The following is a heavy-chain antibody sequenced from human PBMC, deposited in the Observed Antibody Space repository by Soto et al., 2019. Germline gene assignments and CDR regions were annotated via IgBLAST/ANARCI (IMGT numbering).Heavy chain of an antibody. Sequence: QVQLVQSGAEVKKPGASVKVSCKTSGYTFITSTIHWLRQAPGQRLEWMGWINPGTGNTKFSQTFQGRVTLTRDTSASTAYLELRSLTSEDTAVFYCAREEGFSSSCYYDEDWGQGTLVTVSS. CDR3: AREEGFSSSCYYDED. J-gene: IGHJ4*02. D-gene: IGHD6-19*01. CDR1: GYTFITST. CDR2: INPGTGNT. V-gene: IGHV1-3*01.